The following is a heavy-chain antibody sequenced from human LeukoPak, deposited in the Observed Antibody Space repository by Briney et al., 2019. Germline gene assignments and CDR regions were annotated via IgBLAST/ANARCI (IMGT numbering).Heavy chain of an antibody. V-gene: IGHV4-59*08. J-gene: IGHJ4*02. CDR2: ISDIGSI. Sequence: SETLSLTCTVSGGSISSYYWSWIRQPPGKGLEWIAYISDIGSINYNPSLKSRVTISLDTTKNQFSLKLSSVTAADTAVYYCAGHHPRNTVDFWGQGTLVTVSS. CDR3: AGHHPRNTVDF. CDR1: GGSISSYY. D-gene: IGHD2/OR15-2a*01.